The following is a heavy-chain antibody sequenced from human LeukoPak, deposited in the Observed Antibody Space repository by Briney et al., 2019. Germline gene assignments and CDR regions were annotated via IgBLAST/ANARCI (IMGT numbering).Heavy chain of an antibody. CDR3: AKRSCSGGSCNFDY. Sequence: GGSLRLSCAASGFTFSNYAMSWVRQAKGKGLEWVSAIGDSGGGTNYADSVKGRFTNSRDNSKNTLYQQMNSLRAEDTAVYYCAKRSCSGGSCNFDYWGRGTLVTVSS. CDR1: GFTFSNYA. D-gene: IGHD2-15*01. CDR2: IGDSGGGT. J-gene: IGHJ4*02. V-gene: IGHV3-23*01.